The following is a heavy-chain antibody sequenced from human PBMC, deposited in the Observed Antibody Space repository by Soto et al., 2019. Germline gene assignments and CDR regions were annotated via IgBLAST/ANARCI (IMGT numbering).Heavy chain of an antibody. D-gene: IGHD4-17*01. CDR1: GFTVSSNY. J-gene: IGHJ6*02. Sequence: EVQLVESGGGLIQPGGSLRLSCAASGFTVSSNYMSWVRQAPGKGLEWVSVIYSGGSTYYADSVKGRFTISSDNSKNTLYLQMNSRRAEDTAVYYCAREVILDYGDWDYYGMDVWGQGTTVTVSS. CDR2: IYSGGST. CDR3: AREVILDYGDWDYYGMDV. V-gene: IGHV3-53*01.